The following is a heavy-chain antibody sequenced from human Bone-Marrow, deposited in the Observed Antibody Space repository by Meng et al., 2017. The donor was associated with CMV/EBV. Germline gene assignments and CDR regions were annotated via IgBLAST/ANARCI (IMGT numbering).Heavy chain of an antibody. CDR3: AREGDSSFFDY. CDR2: INWNGGST. Sequence: GESLKISCAASGFTFDDYGMSWVRQAPGKGLEWVSGINWNGGSTGYADSVKGRFTISRDNAKNSLYLQMNSLRAEDTALYYCAREGDSSFFDYWGQGTLVTVYS. J-gene: IGHJ4*02. CDR1: GFTFDDYG. D-gene: IGHD6-6*01. V-gene: IGHV3-20*04.